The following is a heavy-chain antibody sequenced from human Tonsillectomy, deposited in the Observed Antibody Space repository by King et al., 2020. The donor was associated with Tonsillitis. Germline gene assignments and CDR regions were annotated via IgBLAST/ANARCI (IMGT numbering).Heavy chain of an antibody. CDR2: IYSGGGGGT. CDR1: GFTVSSNY. CDR3: ARDATKYYGMDV. D-gene: IGHD1-1*01. V-gene: IGHV3-53*01. Sequence: VQLVESGGGLIQPGGSLRLSCAASGFTVSSNYMSWVRQAPGKGLEWVSVIYSGGGGGTYYADSVKCRLTSSRDNSKNTLYLQMNSLRAEDTAVYYCARDATKYYGMDVWGQGTTVTVSS. J-gene: IGHJ6*02.